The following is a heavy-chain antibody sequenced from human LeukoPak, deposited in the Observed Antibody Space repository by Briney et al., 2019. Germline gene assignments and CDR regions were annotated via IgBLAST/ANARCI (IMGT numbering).Heavy chain of an antibody. CDR2: IIPIFGTA. J-gene: IGHJ6*04. CDR1: GSTISSDA. V-gene: IGHV1-69*13. D-gene: IGHD4-17*01. Sequence: SMKNSCNAQGSTISSDAIRSVRQLTGQSIEWMGGIIPIFGTANCAQKFQGRVTITADESTSTAYMELSSLRSEDTAVYYCARDPLNDYGDYYGMDVWGKGTTVTVSS. CDR3: ARDPLNDYGDYYGMDV.